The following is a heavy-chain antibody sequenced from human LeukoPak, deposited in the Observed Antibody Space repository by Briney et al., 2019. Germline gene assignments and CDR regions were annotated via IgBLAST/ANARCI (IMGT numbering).Heavy chain of an antibody. CDR1: GFPFSSYS. V-gene: IGHV3-48*02. Sequence: GGSLRLSCAASGFPFSSYSMNWVRQAPGKGLEWVSYISNSASTMYYADSVTGRFTISRDNAKNSLYLQMNSLRDEDTAVYYCARDPVATSRFDYWGQGTLVTVSS. D-gene: IGHD5-12*01. CDR3: ARDPVATSRFDY. CDR2: ISNSASTM. J-gene: IGHJ4*02.